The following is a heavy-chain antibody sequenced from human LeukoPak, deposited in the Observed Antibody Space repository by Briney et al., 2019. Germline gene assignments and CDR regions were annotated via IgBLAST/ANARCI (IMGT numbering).Heavy chain of an antibody. CDR1: GGSISSYY. D-gene: IGHD3-22*01. CDR3: ARWYYYDSRGYYFDL. V-gene: IGHV4-4*07. J-gene: IGHJ4*02. Sequence: SETLSLTCTVSGGSISSYYWSWIRQPAGKGLEWIGRNYSSGNTNYNPSLKSRVTMSVDTSKNQFSLKLSSVTAADTAVYYCARWYYYDSRGYYFDLWGQGTLVTVSS. CDR2: NYSSGNT.